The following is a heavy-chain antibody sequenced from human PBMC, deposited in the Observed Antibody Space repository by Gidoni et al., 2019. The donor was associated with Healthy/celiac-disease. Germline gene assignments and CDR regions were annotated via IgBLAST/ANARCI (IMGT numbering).Heavy chain of an antibody. J-gene: IGHJ6*02. D-gene: IGHD6-13*01. Sequence: EVQLLESGGGLVQPGGSLRLSCAASGFTFSSYAMSWVRQAPGKGLEWVSAISGSGGSTYYADSGKGRFTISRDNSKNTLYLQMNSLRAEDTAVYYCAKDRRRKQLVRKDYYYYYGMDVWGQGTTVTVSS. V-gene: IGHV3-23*01. CDR1: GFTFSSYA. CDR3: AKDRRRKQLVRKDYYYYYGMDV. CDR2: ISGSGGST.